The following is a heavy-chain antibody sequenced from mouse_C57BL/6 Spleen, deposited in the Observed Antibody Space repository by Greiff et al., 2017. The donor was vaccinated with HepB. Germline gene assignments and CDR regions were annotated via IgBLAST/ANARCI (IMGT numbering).Heavy chain of an antibody. Sequence: QVQLQQPGTELVKPGASVKLSCKASGYTFTSYWMHWVKQRPGQGLEWIGNINPSNGGTNYNEKFKSKATLTVDKSFSTAYMQLSSLTAEDSAVYDCARGYDYDGVRYWYFDVWGTGTTVTVSS. CDR2: INPSNGGT. CDR3: ARGYDYDGVRYWYFDV. D-gene: IGHD2-4*01. CDR1: GYTFTSYW. V-gene: IGHV1-53*01. J-gene: IGHJ1*03.